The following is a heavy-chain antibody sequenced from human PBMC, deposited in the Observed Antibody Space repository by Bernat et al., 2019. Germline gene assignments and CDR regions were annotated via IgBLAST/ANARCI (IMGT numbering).Heavy chain of an antibody. CDR2: ISYDGSNK. CDR1: GFTFSSYG. D-gene: IGHD2-2*01. Sequence: QVQLVESGGGVVQPGRSLRLSCAASGFTFSSYGMHWVRQAPGKGLEWVAVISYDGSNKYYADSVKGRFTISRDNSKNTLYLQMNSLRAEDTAVYYCTTDSYDRNCSSTSCYDYYFDYWGQGTLVTVSS. CDR3: TTDSYDRNCSSTSCYDYYFDY. V-gene: IGHV3-30*03. J-gene: IGHJ4*02.